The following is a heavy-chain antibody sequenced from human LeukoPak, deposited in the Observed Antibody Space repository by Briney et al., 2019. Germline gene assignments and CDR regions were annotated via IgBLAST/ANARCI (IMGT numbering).Heavy chain of an antibody. J-gene: IGHJ4*02. CDR2: IKQDGSEK. CDR1: GFTFSSYW. CDR3: ARDLGQQWVYYFDY. Sequence: PGGSLRLSCAASGFTFSSYWMSWVRQAPGKGLEWEANIKQDGSEKYYVDSVKGRFTISRDNAKNSLYLQMNSLRAEDTAVYYCARDLGQQWVYYFDYWGQGTLVTVSS. V-gene: IGHV3-7*01. D-gene: IGHD6-19*01.